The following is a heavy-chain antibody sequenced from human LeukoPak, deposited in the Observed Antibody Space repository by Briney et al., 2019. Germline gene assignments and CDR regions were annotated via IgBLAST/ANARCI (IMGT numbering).Heavy chain of an antibody. CDR1: GYTFTSYG. CDR2: ISPYNGDT. V-gene: IGHV1-18*01. Sequence: ASVKVSCKASGYTFTSYGISWVRQAPGQGLEWMGWISPYNGDTRYAQRLQGRVTMSTDTSTSTAYMDLRRLRSDDTAVYYCARGTTRDILTGYYRDEYCQHWGQGTLVTVSS. J-gene: IGHJ1*01. D-gene: IGHD3-9*01. CDR3: ARGTTRDILTGYYRDEYCQH.